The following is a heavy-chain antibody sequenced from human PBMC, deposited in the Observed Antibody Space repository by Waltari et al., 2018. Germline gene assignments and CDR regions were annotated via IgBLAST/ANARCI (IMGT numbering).Heavy chain of an antibody. CDR1: GGSFSGYY. D-gene: IGHD2-2*01. J-gene: IGHJ6*03. CDR3: AREIVVVPAAFYYYYYMDV. CDR2: INHSGST. V-gene: IGHV4-34*01. Sequence: QVQLQQWGAGLLKPSETLSLTCAVYGGSFSGYYWSWIRQPPGKGLEWIGEINHSGSTHYNPSLKSRVTISVDTSKNQFSLKLSSVTAADTAVYYCAREIVVVPAAFYYYYYMDVWGKGTTVTISS.